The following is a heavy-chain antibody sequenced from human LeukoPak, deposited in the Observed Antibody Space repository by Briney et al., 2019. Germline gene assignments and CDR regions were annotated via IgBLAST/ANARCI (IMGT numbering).Heavy chain of an antibody. V-gene: IGHV3-21*01. D-gene: IGHD1-1*01. CDR1: GFSFSSYA. CDR2: IGSSSSHI. Sequence: GGSLRLSCAASGFSFSSYAMNWVRQAPGKGLEWVSSIGSSSSHIYYADSVKGRFTISRDNAKNSLYLQMNSLRAEDTAVYYCARELAEWGSGTLVTVSS. J-gene: IGHJ4*02. CDR3: ARELAE.